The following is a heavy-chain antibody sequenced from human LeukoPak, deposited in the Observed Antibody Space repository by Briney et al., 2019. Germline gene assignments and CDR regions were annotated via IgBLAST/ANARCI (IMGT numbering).Heavy chain of an antibody. CDR2: IYYSGST. CDR3: ARALNYDYYYYYMDV. Sequence: PSETLSLTCTVSGGSISSYYWSWIRQPPGKGLEWIGYIYYSGSTNYNPSLKSRVTISVDTSKNQFSLKLSSVTAADTAVYYCARALNYDYYYYYMDVWGKGTTVTVSS. V-gene: IGHV4-59*01. D-gene: IGHD1-7*01. J-gene: IGHJ6*03. CDR1: GGSISSYY.